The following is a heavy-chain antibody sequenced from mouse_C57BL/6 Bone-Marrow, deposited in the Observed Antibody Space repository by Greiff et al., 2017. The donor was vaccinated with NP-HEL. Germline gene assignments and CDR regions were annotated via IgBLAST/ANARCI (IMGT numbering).Heavy chain of an antibody. CDR1: GFTFSDAW. CDR2: IRNKANNHAT. J-gene: IGHJ3*01. CDR3: TRVFYYGSSFAY. D-gene: IGHD1-1*01. V-gene: IGHV6-6*01. Sequence: EVHLVESGGGLVQPGGSMKLSCAASGFTFSDAWMDWVRQSPEKGLEWVAEIRNKANNHATYYAESVKGRFTISRDDSKSSVYLQMNSLRAEDTGIYYCTRVFYYGSSFAYWGQGTLVTVSA.